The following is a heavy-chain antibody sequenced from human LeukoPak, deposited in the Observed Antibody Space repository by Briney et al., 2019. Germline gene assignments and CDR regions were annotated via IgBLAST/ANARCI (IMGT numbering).Heavy chain of an antibody. V-gene: IGHV3-20*04. J-gene: IGHJ4*02. CDR2: INWNGGST. D-gene: IGHD5-12*01. Sequence: GGSLRLSCAASGFTFDDYGMSWVRQAPGKGLEWVSGINWNGGSTGYADSVKGRFTISRDNAKNSLYLQMNSLRAEDTALYYCARDRRSSHSAYDWGHLDYWGQGTLVTVSS. CDR1: GFTFDDYG. CDR3: ARDRRSSHSAYDWGHLDY.